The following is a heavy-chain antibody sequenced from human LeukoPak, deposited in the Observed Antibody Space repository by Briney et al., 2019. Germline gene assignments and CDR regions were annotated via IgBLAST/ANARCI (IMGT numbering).Heavy chain of an antibody. V-gene: IGHV3-21*01. CDR1: GLTFSSYS. CDR3: ARLRRNNDNSGYYYYYDY. J-gene: IGHJ4*02. CDR2: ITPTSSYI. D-gene: IGHD3-22*01. Sequence: GGSLRLSCAVSGLTFSSYSFNWVRQAPGKGLKWVSSITPTSSYIYYADSVKGRFTISRDNAKNSLYLQMNSLRAEDTAVYYCARLRRNNDNSGYYYYYDYWGQGTLVTVSS.